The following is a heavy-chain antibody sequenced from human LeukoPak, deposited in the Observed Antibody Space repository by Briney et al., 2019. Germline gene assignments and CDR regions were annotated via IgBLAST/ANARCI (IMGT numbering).Heavy chain of an antibody. CDR1: GYTLTELS. CDR3: AREGLPYYYGSGSHTYYFDY. Sequence: ASVKVSCKVSGYTLTELSMHWVRQAPGKGLEWMGGFDPEDGETIYAQKFQGRVTMTEDTSTDTAYMELSSLRSEDTAVYYCAREGLPYYYGSGSHTYYFDYWGQGTLVTVSS. CDR2: FDPEDGET. D-gene: IGHD3-10*01. J-gene: IGHJ4*02. V-gene: IGHV1-24*01.